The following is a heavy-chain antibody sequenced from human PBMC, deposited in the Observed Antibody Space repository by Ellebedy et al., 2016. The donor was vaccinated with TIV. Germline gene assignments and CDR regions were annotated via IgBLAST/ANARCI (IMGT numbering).Heavy chain of an antibody. J-gene: IGHJ4*02. V-gene: IGHV4-59*01. CDR2: ISYIYTEKT. D-gene: IGHD3-22*01. Sequence: SETLSLTCTVSGASISDYYWSWIRQPPGKGLEWIGYISYIYTEKTNYNPSLKSRATISIDTSKNQFSLKLASVTAADTAVYYCARHEYRPSGYFVYWGQGTLVTVSS. CDR3: ARHEYRPSGYFVY. CDR1: GASISDYY.